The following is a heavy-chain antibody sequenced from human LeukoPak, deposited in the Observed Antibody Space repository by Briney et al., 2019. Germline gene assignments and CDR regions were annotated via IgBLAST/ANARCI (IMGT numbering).Heavy chain of an antibody. V-gene: IGHV5-51*01. Sequence: GESLKISCQGSGYSFTSYWIGWVRQMPGKGLEWMGIIYPGDSDTRYSPSFQGQVTISADKSISTAYLQWSSLKASDTAMYYCARAELGYCSSTSCFYFDYWGQGTLVTVSS. CDR2: IYPGDSDT. CDR3: ARAELGYCSSTSCFYFDY. CDR1: GYSFTSYW. D-gene: IGHD2-2*01. J-gene: IGHJ4*02.